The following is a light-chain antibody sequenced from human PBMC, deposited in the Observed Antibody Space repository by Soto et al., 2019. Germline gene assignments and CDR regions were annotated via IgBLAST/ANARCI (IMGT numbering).Light chain of an antibody. J-gene: IGKJ3*01. CDR2: GAS. V-gene: IGKV3-20*01. CDR1: QSVRSSY. Sequence: EIVLTQSPGTLSLSPVERATLSCRARQSVRSSYLAWYQQKPGQAPRLLIYGASSRATGIPDRFSGSGSGTDFTLTISRLEPEDFAVYYCQQYCSSPAGFTFGPGTKVDIK. CDR3: QQYCSSPAGFT.